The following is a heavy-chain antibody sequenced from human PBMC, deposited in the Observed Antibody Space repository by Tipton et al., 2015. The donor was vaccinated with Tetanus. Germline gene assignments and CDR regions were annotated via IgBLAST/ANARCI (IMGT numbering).Heavy chain of an antibody. V-gene: IGHV4-4*07. CDR1: GGSISNYY. J-gene: IGHJ3*01. CDR3: AREDVYHHDGSGFYAFDV. D-gene: IGHD3-22*01. Sequence: TLSLTCSVSGGSISNYYWNWIRQPAGKGLEWIGRIYVTGATNHSPALQSRVTMSIDRAKNQLSLTLTSVTAADAAMYYCAREDVYHHDGSGFYAFDVWGRGTMVAVSS. CDR2: IYVTGAT.